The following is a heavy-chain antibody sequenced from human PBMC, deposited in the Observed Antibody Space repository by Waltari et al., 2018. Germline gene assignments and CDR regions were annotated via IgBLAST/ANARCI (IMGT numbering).Heavy chain of an antibody. CDR3: ARDNHAYTTDY. D-gene: IGHD4-4*01. Sequence: QVQLVQSGAEVKKPGASVKVSCKTSGYTFIDYYIHWVRQAPGQGLEWVGRITPNSGATNYAQNLQDRVTLTRDTSTSTAYMELISLRSDDTAIYYCARDNHAYTTDYWGQGTLVTVSS. CDR1: GYTFIDYY. CDR2: ITPNSGAT. V-gene: IGHV1-2*06. J-gene: IGHJ4*02.